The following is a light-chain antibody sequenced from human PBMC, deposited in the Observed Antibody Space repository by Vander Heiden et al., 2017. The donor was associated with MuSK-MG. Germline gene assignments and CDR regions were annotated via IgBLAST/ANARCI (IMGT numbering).Light chain of an antibody. CDR2: KAS. J-gene: IGKJ1*01. CDR1: QSVSTS. V-gene: IGKV1-5*03. Sequence: DIQMTQSPSTLSASVGDRVTITCRASQSVSTSLAWYQQKPGEAPKILIYKASTLQSGVPSRFSGSGSGTDFTLTISSLQPDDFATYYCQQYKSYPPWTFGQGTKVEI. CDR3: QQYKSYPPWT.